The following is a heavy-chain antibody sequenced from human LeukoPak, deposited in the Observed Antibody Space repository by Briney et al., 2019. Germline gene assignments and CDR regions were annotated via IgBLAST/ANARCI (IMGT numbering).Heavy chain of an antibody. Sequence: SETLSLTCTVSGGSISSGSYYWSWIRQPAGKGLEWIGRIYTSGSTNYNPSLKSRVTISVDKSKNQFSLKLSFVTAADTAVYYCARTKAGYCSGGSCSNWFDPWGQGTLVTVSS. J-gene: IGHJ5*02. CDR1: GGSISSGSYY. D-gene: IGHD2-15*01. V-gene: IGHV4-61*02. CDR3: ARTKAGYCSGGSCSNWFDP. CDR2: IYTSGST.